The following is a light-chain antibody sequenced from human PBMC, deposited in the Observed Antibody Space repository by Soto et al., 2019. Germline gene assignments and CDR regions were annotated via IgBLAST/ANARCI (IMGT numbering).Light chain of an antibody. V-gene: IGKV1-5*03. J-gene: IGKJ2*01. Sequence: DIQMTQSPSTLSASVGDRVTITCRASQSISSWLAWYQQKPGKAPKLLIYKASSLESGVPSRFSGSGSGTDFTLTISSLRPDDFATYYCQQYNRYPTFGQGTKLEIK. CDR2: KAS. CDR1: QSISSW. CDR3: QQYNRYPT.